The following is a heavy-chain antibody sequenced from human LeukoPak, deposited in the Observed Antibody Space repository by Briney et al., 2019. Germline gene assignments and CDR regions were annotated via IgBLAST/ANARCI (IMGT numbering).Heavy chain of an antibody. CDR3: AKDRHDNGDYAFDY. V-gene: IGHV3-23*01. CDR2: ISHSGGST. D-gene: IGHD4-17*01. J-gene: IGHJ4*02. Sequence: GGSLRLSCEASGFTFRSYVMSWVRQAPGKGLEWVSGISHSGGSTFYADSVKGRFTISRDNPKNTLYLQMNSLRAEDTAIYYCAKDRHDNGDYAFDYWGQGTLVTVSS. CDR1: GFTFRSYV.